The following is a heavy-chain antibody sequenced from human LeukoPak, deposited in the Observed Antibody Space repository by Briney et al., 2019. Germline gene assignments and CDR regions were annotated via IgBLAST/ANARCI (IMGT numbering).Heavy chain of an antibody. V-gene: IGHV4-34*01. CDR1: GGSFSGYY. Sequence: PSGTLSLTCAVYGGSFSGYYWSWIRQPPGKGLEWIGEINHSGSTNYNPSLKSRVTISVDTSKNQFSLKLSSVTAADTAVYYCASAVSGTYYFDSWGQGTLVTVSS. CDR2: INHSGST. CDR3: ASAVSGTYYFDS. D-gene: IGHD6-19*01. J-gene: IGHJ4*02.